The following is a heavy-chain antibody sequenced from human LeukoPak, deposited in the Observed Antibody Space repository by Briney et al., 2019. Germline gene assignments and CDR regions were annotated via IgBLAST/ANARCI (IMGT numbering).Heavy chain of an antibody. V-gene: IGHV4-39*01. CDR3: ARVGSGSSSTSCYSAYYYYYMDV. D-gene: IGHD2-2*02. Sequence: PSETLSLTCTVSGGSISSSSYYWGWIRQPPGKGLEWIGSIYYSGSTYYNPSLKSRVTISVNTSKNQFSLKLSSVTAADTAVYYCARVGSGSSSTSCYSAYYYYYMDVCGKGSTVTVSS. J-gene: IGHJ6*03. CDR1: GGSISSSSYY. CDR2: IYYSGST.